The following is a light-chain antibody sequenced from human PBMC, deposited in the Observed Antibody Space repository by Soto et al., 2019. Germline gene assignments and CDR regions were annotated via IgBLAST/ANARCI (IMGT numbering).Light chain of an antibody. V-gene: IGLV2-14*01. CDR1: SSNVGGYNY. CDR3: CSYTSRSCDV. CDR2: DVS. Sequence: QSALTQPASVSGSPGQSITISCTGTSSNVGGYNYVSWYQQHPGKAPKLLIYDVSNRPSGVSNRFSGSKSGNTASLTISGLEAEEAAYYYWCSYTSRSCDVFGRGTKLTVL. J-gene: IGLJ2*01.